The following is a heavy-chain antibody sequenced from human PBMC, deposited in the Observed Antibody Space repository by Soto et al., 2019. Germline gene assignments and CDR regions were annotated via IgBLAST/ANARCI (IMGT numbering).Heavy chain of an antibody. CDR1: GGSFSGYY. J-gene: IGHJ6*02. Sequence: SETLSLTCAVYGGSFSGYYWSWIRQPPGKGLEWIGEINHSGSTNYNPSLKSRVTISVDTSKNQFSLKLSSVTAAYTAVYYCARSRVRYYGMDVWGQGTTVTVSS. V-gene: IGHV4-34*01. CDR3: ARSRVRYYGMDV. CDR2: INHSGST.